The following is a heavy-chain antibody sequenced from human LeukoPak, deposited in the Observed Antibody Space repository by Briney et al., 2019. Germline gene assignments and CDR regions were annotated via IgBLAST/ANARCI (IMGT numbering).Heavy chain of an antibody. CDR1: GFTFSSYW. V-gene: IGHV3-7*01. CDR3: ARDPYSGAYGDTYYYYMDV. J-gene: IGHJ6*03. Sequence: GGSLRLSCAASGFTFSSYWMSWVRQAPGKGLEWVANIKQDGSEKYYVDSVKGRFTISRDNARNSLYLQMNSLTAEDTAVYYCARDPYSGAYGDTYYYYMDVWGKGTTVTISS. D-gene: IGHD1-26*01. CDR2: IKQDGSEK.